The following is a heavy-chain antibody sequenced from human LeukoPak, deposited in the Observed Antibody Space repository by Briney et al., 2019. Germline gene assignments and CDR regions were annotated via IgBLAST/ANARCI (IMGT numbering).Heavy chain of an antibody. V-gene: IGHV3-33*01. J-gene: IGHJ5*02. CDR2: IWYDGSNK. CDR3: ARDGDGYIDR. CDR1: GFTFSSYV. D-gene: IGHD5-24*01. Sequence: QPGRSLRLSCAASGFTFSSYVMHWVRQAPGKGLEWVAVIWYDGSNKYYADSVKGRFTISRDNSKNTLYLQMNSLRAEDTAVYYCARDGDGYIDRWGQGTLVTVSS.